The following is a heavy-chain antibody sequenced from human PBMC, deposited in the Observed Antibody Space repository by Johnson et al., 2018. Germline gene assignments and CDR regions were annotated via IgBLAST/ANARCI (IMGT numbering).Heavy chain of an antibody. CDR2: ISYDGSNK. D-gene: IGHD7-27*01. Sequence: QVQLVQSGGGLVKPGGSLRLSCAASGFTFSSYAMHWVRQAPGKGLEWVAVISYDGSNKYYADSVKGRFTISRDKYNNTLYLQMNSLRAEDTAVYYCASEMGIRRANCYYYGMDVGGQGTAVTVSS. CDR1: GFTFSSYA. V-gene: IGHV3-30*04. J-gene: IGHJ6*02. CDR3: ASEMGIRRANCYYYGMDV.